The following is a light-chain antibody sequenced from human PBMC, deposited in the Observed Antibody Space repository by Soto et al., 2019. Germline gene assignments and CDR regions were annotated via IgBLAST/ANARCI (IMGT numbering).Light chain of an antibody. Sequence: DIVITQSPSTLSVSPGETASLPCRASQSAGNFLAWYQQKPGQAPRLLIYYISTRATGIPARFSGSGSGTEFTLTINSLQSEDSAVYYCQQHNQWPITFGQGTRLEIK. CDR1: QSAGNF. J-gene: IGKJ5*01. CDR3: QQHNQWPIT. CDR2: YIS. V-gene: IGKV3D-15*01.